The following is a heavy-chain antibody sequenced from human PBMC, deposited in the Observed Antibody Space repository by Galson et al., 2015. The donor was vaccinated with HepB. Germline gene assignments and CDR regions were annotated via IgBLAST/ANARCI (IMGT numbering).Heavy chain of an antibody. Sequence: SVKVSCKASGYTFTSYGISWVRQAPGQGLEWMGWISAYNGNTNYAQKLQGRVTMTTDTSTSTAYMELRSLRSDDTAVYFCAREGYCSSTSCYTEADYYYYYGMDVWRQGTTVTVSS. D-gene: IGHD2-2*02. V-gene: IGHV1-18*04. CDR1: GYTFTSYG. CDR2: ISAYNGNT. J-gene: IGHJ6*02. CDR3: AREGYCSSTSCYTEADYYYYYGMDV.